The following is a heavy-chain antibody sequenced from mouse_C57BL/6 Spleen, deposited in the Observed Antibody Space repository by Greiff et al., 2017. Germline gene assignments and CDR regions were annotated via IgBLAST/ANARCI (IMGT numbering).Heavy chain of an antibody. CDR3: ARTYGSSYRFAY. V-gene: IGHV1-59*01. CDR1: GYTFTSYW. D-gene: IGHD1-1*01. J-gene: IGHJ3*01. CDR2: IDPSDSYT. Sequence: VQLQQPGAELVRPGTSVKLSCKASGYTFTSYWMHWVKQRPGQGLEWIGVIDPSDSYTNYNQKFTGTATLTVDTSSSTAYMPLSSLTSEDSAVYYCARTYGSSYRFAYWGQGTLVTVSA.